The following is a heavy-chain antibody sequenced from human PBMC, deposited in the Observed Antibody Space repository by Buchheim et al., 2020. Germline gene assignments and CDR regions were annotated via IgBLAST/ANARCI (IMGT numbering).Heavy chain of an antibody. Sequence: QEQLVESGGGLVKPGGSLRLSCAASGFTFGDHQMTWVRQAPGKGLEWVSYISKSGRAVYYADSVRGRFTISRDNTKKSPYLEMTSLTPEDTAVYYCARDKLAYDYGMDVWGHGTT. CDR2: ISKSGRAV. D-gene: IGHD4-23*01. CDR1: GFTFGDHQ. J-gene: IGHJ6*02. V-gene: IGHV3-11*01. CDR3: ARDKLAYDYGMDV.